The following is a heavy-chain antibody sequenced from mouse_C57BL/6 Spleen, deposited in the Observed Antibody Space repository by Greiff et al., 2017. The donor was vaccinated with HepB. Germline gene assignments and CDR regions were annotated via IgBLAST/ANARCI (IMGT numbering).Heavy chain of an antibody. V-gene: IGHV1-53*01. Sequence: QVQLKQPGTELVKPGASVKLSCKASGYTFTSYWMHWVKQRPGQGLEWIGNINPSNGGTNYNEKFKSKATLTVDKSSSTAYMQLSSLTSEDSAVYYCARSNSYYYGSSDRYFDVWGTGTTVTVSS. CDR2: INPSNGGT. J-gene: IGHJ1*03. D-gene: IGHD1-1*01. CDR1: GYTFTSYW. CDR3: ARSNSYYYGSSDRYFDV.